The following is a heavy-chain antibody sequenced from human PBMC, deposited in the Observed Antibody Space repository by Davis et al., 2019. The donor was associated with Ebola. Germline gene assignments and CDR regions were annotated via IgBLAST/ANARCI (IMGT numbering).Heavy chain of an antibody. CDR3: ARPQGARNDYGDSLD. J-gene: IGHJ4*02. V-gene: IGHV5-51*01. CDR1: GYSFTTYW. Sequence: GASLKISCKGSGYSFTTYWIGWVRQMPGKGLEWMGIIYPGDSDTRYRPSFQGQVTISADKSINTAYLQWNSLKASDTAMYYCARPQGARNDYGDSLDWGQGTLVTVSS. CDR2: IYPGDSDT. D-gene: IGHD4-17*01.